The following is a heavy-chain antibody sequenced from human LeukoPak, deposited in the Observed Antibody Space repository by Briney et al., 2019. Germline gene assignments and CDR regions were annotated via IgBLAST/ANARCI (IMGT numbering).Heavy chain of an antibody. D-gene: IGHD6-13*01. CDR2: ISSDGGTK. CDR1: GFTFSNYP. Sequence: GGSLRLSCAASGFTFSNYPMHWVRQAPGKGLEWLAVISSDGGTKYYADSVQGRFTVSRDNSQNTLSLQMNSLRPEDTAVFYCARKGSSSWYGGGWDYWGQGILVTVSS. CDR3: ARKGSSSWYGGGWDY. J-gene: IGHJ4*02. V-gene: IGHV3-30-3*01.